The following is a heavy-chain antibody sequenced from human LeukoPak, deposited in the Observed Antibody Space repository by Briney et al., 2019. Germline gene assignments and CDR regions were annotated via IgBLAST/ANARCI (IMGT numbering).Heavy chain of an antibody. CDR2: ISWSSRTI. J-gene: IGHJ3*01. CDR3: AKEISGGGDYGDYTFAFDV. V-gene: IGHV3-9*01. D-gene: IGHD4-17*01. CDR1: GFRFDDHA. Sequence: GGSLRLSCAASGFRFDDHAMHWVRQAPGKGLEWVSSISWSSRTIGYADSVKGRFTVSRDNAKNSVYLQMNSLRTEDTAFYYCAKEISGGGDYGDYTFAFDVWGQGTMVTVSS.